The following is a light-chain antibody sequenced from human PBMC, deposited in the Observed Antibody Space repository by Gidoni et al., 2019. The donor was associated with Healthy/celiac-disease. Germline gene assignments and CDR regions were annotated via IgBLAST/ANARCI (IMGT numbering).Light chain of an antibody. CDR2: GAS. J-gene: IGKJ5*01. V-gene: IGKV3-20*01. CDR1: QSVSSSY. CDR3: QQYGSSSIT. Sequence: ELVLTQSPGTLSLSTGERATLSCRASQSVSSSYLAWYQQKPGQAPRLLIYGASSRATGIPDRFSGSGSGTDFTLTISRLEPEDFAVYYCQQYGSSSITFXQXTRLEIK.